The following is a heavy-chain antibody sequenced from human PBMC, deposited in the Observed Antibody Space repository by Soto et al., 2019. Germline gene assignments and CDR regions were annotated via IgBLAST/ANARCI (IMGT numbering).Heavy chain of an antibody. J-gene: IGHJ5*02. CDR2: IYYNGNT. CDR1: GVSISSGGYY. Sequence: GVSISSGGYYWSWIRQHPGRGLEWIGDIYYNGNTYYNPSLKSRVTVSVDTSKNQFSLNVRSVTAADTAVYYCARCSLVVIPVPGFDPWGQGTLVTVSS. D-gene: IGHD2-15*01. V-gene: IGHV4-31*02. CDR3: ARCSLVVIPVPGFDP.